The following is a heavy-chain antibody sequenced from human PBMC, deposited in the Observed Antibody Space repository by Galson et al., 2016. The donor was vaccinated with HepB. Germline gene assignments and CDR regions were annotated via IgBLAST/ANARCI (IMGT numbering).Heavy chain of an antibody. Sequence: SETLSLTCNVSGGSISGYYWSWIRQPPGKGLDWIGYISNSGTTNYNPSLKSRVTISRDTSQNHFSLKMDSVTDADTAVYYCARGPLLYDCSGYHLVPLDDSGQGTLVTVSS. CDR2: ISNSGTT. CDR1: GGSISGYY. V-gene: IGHV4-59*01. J-gene: IGHJ4*02. D-gene: IGHD3-22*01. CDR3: ARGPLLYDCSGYHLVPLDD.